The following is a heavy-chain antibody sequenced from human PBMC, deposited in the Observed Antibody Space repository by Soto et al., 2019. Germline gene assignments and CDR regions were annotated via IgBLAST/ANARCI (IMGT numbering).Heavy chain of an antibody. D-gene: IGHD3-22*01. CDR1: GYTFTSYG. CDR2: ISAYNGNT. Sequence: ASVKVSCKASGYTFTSYGISWERQAPGQGLEWMGWISAYNGNTNYAQKLQGRVTMTTDTSTSTAYMELRSLRSDDTAVYYCARGSDYYDSSGYSVDYWGQGTLVTVS. CDR3: ARGSDYYDSSGYSVDY. J-gene: IGHJ4*02. V-gene: IGHV1-18*01.